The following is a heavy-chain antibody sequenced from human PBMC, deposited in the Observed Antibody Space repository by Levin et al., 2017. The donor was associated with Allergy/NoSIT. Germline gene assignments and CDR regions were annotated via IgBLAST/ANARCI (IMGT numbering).Heavy chain of an antibody. CDR2: MNPNSGNT. V-gene: IGHV1-8*01. CDR1: GYTFTSYD. D-gene: IGHD4/OR15-4a*01. Sequence: KVSCKASGYTFTSYDINWVRQAPGQGLEWMGWMNPNSGNTGYAPKFQGRVTMTRDTSISTAYLELSNLRSEDTAVYYCARRVLSGCDYWGQGTLLSVSS. J-gene: IGHJ4*02. CDR3: ARRVLSGCDY.